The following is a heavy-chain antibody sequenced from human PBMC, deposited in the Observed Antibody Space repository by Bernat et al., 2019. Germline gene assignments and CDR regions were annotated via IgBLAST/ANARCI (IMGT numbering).Heavy chain of an antibody. D-gene: IGHD3-10*01. J-gene: IGHJ4*02. Sequence: QVQLVESGGGVVQPGRSLRLSCAASGFTFSSYGMHWVRQAPGKGLEWVAVIWYDGSNKYYADSVKGRFTISRDNSKNTLYLQMNSLRAEDTAVYYCARELRSGEFPPRYYFDYWGQGTLVTVSS. CDR2: IWYDGSNK. CDR3: ARELRSGEFPPRYYFDY. V-gene: IGHV3-33*01. CDR1: GFTFSSYG.